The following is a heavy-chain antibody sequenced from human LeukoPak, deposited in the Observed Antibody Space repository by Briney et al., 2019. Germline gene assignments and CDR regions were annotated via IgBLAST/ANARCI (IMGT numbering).Heavy chain of an antibody. V-gene: IGHV3-48*01. D-gene: IGHD3-22*01. J-gene: IGHJ1*01. CDR1: GFTFSSYS. Sequence: PGGSLRLSCAASGFTFSSYSMNWVRQAPGKGLEWVSYISSSSSTIYYADTVKGRFTISRDNAKNSLYLQMNSLRAEDTAVYCCARDLRPYDSSGYYLYTEYFQHWGQGTLVTVSS. CDR3: ARDLRPYDSSGYYLYTEYFQH. CDR2: ISSSSSTI.